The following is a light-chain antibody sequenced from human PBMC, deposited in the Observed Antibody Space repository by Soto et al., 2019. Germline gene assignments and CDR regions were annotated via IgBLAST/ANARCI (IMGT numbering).Light chain of an antibody. CDR2: WAS. CDR1: QSVFYTSTNKNY. J-gene: IGKJ2*01. Sequence: DIVMTQSPDSLAVSLGERATINCQSSQSVFYTSTNKNYLAWYQQKPGQPPKLLVSWASIRGSGVPDRFSGSGSGTDFTLTISSLQAEDVAVYYWQQYYTTRRTFGQGTKLEIK. V-gene: IGKV4-1*01. CDR3: QQYYTTRRT.